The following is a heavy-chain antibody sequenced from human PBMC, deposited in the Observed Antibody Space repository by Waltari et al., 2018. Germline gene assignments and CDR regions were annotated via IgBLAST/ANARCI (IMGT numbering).Heavy chain of an antibody. J-gene: IGHJ4*02. CDR3: SDPPSDF. V-gene: IGHV3-7*03. D-gene: IGHD2-21*01. CDR1: GFTFNKNW. CDR2: IKEDGREA. Sequence: EVQLVESGGALVQPGGSLRLAGAASGFTFNKNWMSWVRKGQGKGLEWVASIKEDGREANYLESVKGRFTISRDNAKNSLFLQMNSLRAEDTAVYYCSDPPSDFWGQGTQVIVSS.